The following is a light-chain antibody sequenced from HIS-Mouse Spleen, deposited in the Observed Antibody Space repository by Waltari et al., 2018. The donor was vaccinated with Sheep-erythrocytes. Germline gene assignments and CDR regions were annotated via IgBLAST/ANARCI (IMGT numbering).Light chain of an antibody. CDR1: QSVSSN. CDR3: QQYNNWPLT. V-gene: IGKV3-15*01. J-gene: IGKJ4*01. Sequence: EIVMTQSPATLSVSPWERATLSCRASQSVSSNLAWYQQKPGQAPRLLIYGASTRATGIPHRFSGSGSGTEFTLTISSMQSEDFAVYYCQQYNNWPLTFGGGTKVEIK. CDR2: GAS.